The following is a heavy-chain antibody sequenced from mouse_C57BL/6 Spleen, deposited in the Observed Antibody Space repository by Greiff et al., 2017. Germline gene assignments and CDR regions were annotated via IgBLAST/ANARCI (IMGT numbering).Heavy chain of an antibody. CDR1: GFTFSSYA. CDR2: ISSGGDYI. J-gene: IGHJ3*01. CDR3: TMYDYDNRFAY. D-gene: IGHD2-4*01. Sequence: EVQLVESGEGLVKPGGSLKLSCAASGFTFSSYAMSWVRQTPEKRLEWVAYISSGGDYIYYADPVKGRFTISRDNARNTLYLQMNSLKSEDTAMYYCTMYDYDNRFAYWGQGTLVTVSA. V-gene: IGHV5-9-1*02.